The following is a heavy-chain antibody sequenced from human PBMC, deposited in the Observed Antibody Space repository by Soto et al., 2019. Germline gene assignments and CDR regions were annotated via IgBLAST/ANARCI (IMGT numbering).Heavy chain of an antibody. CDR1: GYSFTSYW. V-gene: IGHV5-51*01. D-gene: IGHD3-10*01. J-gene: IGHJ4*02. CDR2: IYPGDSDT. CDR3: ARQHGSGSYYPFAY. Sequence: GESLKISCKGSGYSFTSYWIAWVRQMPGKGLEWMGVIYPGDSDTRYSPSFQGQVTISADKSFNTAYLQWSSLKASDSAMFYCARQHGSGSYYPFAYWGQGTLVTVSS.